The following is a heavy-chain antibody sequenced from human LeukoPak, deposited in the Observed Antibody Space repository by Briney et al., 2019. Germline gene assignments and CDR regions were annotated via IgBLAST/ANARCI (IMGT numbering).Heavy chain of an antibody. CDR2: IKQDGSEK. J-gene: IGHJ4*02. D-gene: IGHD2-8*01. CDR1: GFTFSSYW. CDR3: ARVVDPLLGYCTNGVCFFDY. Sequence: AGGCLRLSRASSGFTFSSYWMSWVRQAPGKGLEWLANIKQDGSEKDYVDSVKGRFTISRDNAKNSLYLQMNSLRDEDTAVYYCARVVDPLLGYCTNGVCFFDYWGQGTLVTVSS. V-gene: IGHV3-7*01.